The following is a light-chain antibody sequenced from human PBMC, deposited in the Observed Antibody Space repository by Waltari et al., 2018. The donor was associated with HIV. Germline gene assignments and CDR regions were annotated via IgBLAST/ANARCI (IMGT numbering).Light chain of an antibody. CDR1: SSDVGGYNY. J-gene: IGLJ1*01. CDR2: EVS. Sequence: QSALTQPASVSGSPGQSITISCTGTSSDVGGYNYVSCYQQPPGKAPNLMIYEVSNRPSGVSNRFSGSKSGNTASLTISGLQAEDEADYYCSSYTSSSTLYVFGTGTKVTVL. CDR3: SSYTSSSTLYV. V-gene: IGLV2-14*01.